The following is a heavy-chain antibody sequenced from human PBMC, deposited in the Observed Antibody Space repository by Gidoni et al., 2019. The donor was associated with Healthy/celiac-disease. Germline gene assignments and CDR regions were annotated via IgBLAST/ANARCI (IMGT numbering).Heavy chain of an antibody. CDR3: ARETGLGVPAAIPGRDAFDI. CDR1: GYTFTGYY. Sequence: QVQLVQSGAEVKKPGASVKVSCKASGYTFTGYYMHWVRQAPGQGFEWMGWINPNSGGTNYAQKFQGRVTMTRDTSISTAYMELSRLRSDDTAVYYCARETGLGVPAAIPGRDAFDIWGQGTMVTVSS. D-gene: IGHD2-2*02. CDR2: INPNSGGT. V-gene: IGHV1-2*02. J-gene: IGHJ3*02.